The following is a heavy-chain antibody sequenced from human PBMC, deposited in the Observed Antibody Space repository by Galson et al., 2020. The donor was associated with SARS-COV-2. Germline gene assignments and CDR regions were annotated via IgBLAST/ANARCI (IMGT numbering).Heavy chain of an antibody. CDR1: GFTFSSTW. J-gene: IGHJ4*02. D-gene: IGHD2-21*01. Sequence: GESLKISCATSGFTFSSTWMSWVRQAPGKGLEWVGRIQSKADGEAGDYAAPVKGRFTISRDDSKNTLYLQMNSLKSEDTAMYYCSGGSDRYGWYFDYWGQGTLVIVSS. CDR2: IQSKADGEAG. V-gene: IGHV3-15*01. CDR3: SGGSDRYGWYFDY.